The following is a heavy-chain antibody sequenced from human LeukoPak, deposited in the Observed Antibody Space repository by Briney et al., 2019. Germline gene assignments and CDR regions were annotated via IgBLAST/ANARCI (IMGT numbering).Heavy chain of an antibody. V-gene: IGHV1-46*01. CDR3: ARNTGGRQYYYDSSGYYYPPEFDY. D-gene: IGHD3-22*01. CDR1: GYTFTGYW. Sequence: ASVKVSCKAFGYTFTGYWMHWVRQAPGQGPEWMGVISPSGGSTIYAQKFKGRVTLTRDMSTSTDYLELSSLRSEDTAVYYCARNTGGRQYYYDSSGYYYPPEFDYWGQGTLVTVSS. CDR2: ISPSGGST. J-gene: IGHJ4*02.